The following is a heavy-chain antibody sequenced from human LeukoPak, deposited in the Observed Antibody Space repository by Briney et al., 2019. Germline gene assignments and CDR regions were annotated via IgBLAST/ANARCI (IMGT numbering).Heavy chain of an antibody. Sequence: GGSLRLSCAASGFRFSSYAMTWVRQAPGKGLEWVSAISGGGGTTYYADSVRGRFTISRDSSKNTLYLQMSSLRAEDTAVYYCAKDGTNYYGSGISDVWGKGTTVTVSA. CDR2: ISGGGGTT. J-gene: IGHJ6*04. V-gene: IGHV3-23*01. D-gene: IGHD3-10*01. CDR1: GFRFSSYA. CDR3: AKDGTNYYGSGISDV.